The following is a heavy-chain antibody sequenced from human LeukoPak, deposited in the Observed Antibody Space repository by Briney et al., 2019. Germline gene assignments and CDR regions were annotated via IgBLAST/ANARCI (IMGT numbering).Heavy chain of an antibody. V-gene: IGHV4-31*11. CDR1: GGSISSGGYY. D-gene: IGHD1-1*01. CDR2: IYYSGST. Sequence: SETLSLTCAVSGGSISSGGYYWSWVRQHPGKGLEWIGYIYYSGSTYYNPSLKSRVTISVDTSKNQFSLKLSSVTAADTAVYYCASAETSTWNPSGAFDIWGQGTMVTVSS. J-gene: IGHJ3*02. CDR3: ASAETSTWNPSGAFDI.